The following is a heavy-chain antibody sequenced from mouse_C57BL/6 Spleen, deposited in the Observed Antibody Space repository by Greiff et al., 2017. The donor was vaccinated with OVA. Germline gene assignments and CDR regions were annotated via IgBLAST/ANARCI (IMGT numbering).Heavy chain of an antibody. J-gene: IGHJ3*01. CDR1: GFSLTSYG. CDR3: ASEDGNYAFAY. D-gene: IGHD2-1*01. CDR2: IWGVGST. V-gene: IGHV2-6*01. Sequence: VQRVESGPGLVAPSQSLSITCTVSGFSLTSYGVDWVRQSPGKGLEWLGVIWGVGSTNYNSALNSRLSISKDNSKSQVFLKMNSLQTDDTAMYYCASEDGNYAFAYWGQGTLVTVSA.